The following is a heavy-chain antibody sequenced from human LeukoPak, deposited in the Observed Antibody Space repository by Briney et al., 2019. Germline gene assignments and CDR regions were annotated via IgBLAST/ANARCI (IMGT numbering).Heavy chain of an antibody. CDR3: ARDHSVAPYYYYSMDV. Sequence: SETLSLTCTVSGGSISGSSRSSYYWGWIRQPPGKGLEWVGGISYSGSTNYNPSLKSRVTMSVDTPKNQFSLKLSSVTAADTAVYYCARDHSVAPYYYYSMDVWGKGTTVTVSS. CDR2: ISYSGST. J-gene: IGHJ6*03. V-gene: IGHV4-39*07. D-gene: IGHD6-19*01. CDR1: GGSISGSSRSSYY.